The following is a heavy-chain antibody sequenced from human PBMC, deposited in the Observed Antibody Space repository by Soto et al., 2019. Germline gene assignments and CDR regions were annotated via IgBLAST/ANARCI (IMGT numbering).Heavy chain of an antibody. Sequence: QVLLVQSGAEVKKPGSSVKVSCKASGGTFSSYGISWVRQTPGRGLEWMGGIIPLFGTTNYAQKFRGRVTLTADESTSTVYMELRSLSFEDTAVYYCARAHGSSWYNWFDPWGQGTLVTVSS. CDR1: GGTFSSYG. J-gene: IGHJ5*02. V-gene: IGHV1-69*01. D-gene: IGHD6-13*01. CDR3: ARAHGSSWYNWFDP. CDR2: IIPLFGTT.